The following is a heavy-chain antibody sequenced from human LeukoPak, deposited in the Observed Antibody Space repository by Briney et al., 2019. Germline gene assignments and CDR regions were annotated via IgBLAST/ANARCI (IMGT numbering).Heavy chain of an antibody. D-gene: IGHD4-11*01. CDR3: ARATTVRTPPHYFDY. CDR2: ISYDGSNK. Sequence: GRSLRLSCAASGFTFSSYAMHWVRQAPGKGLEWVAVISYDGSNKYYADSVKGRFTISRDNSKNTLYLQMKSLRAEDTAVYYCARATTVRTPPHYFDYWGQGTLVTVSS. CDR1: GFTFSSYA. V-gene: IGHV3-30-3*01. J-gene: IGHJ4*02.